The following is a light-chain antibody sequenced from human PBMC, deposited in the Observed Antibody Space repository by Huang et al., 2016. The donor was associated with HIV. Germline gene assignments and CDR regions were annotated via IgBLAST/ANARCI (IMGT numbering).Light chain of an antibody. V-gene: IGKV1-39*01. CDR2: AAS. Sequence: DIQMTQSPFSLSASVGDRVTITCRASQSISSYLNWYQQKPGKAPKILIYAASTLQSGIPSRFSGSGAGIDFTLTITSLQPEDFATYYCQQTYIIPITFGQGTKLEIK. CDR1: QSISSY. J-gene: IGKJ2*01. CDR3: QQTYIIPIT.